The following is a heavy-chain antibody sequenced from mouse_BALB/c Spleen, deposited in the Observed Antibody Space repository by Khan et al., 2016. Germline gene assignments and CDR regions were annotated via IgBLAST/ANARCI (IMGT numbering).Heavy chain of an antibody. Sequence: VQLQQSGPELVKPGASVKISCKASGYTFTDYNMHGVKQSHGKSLEWIGYIYPYNGGTGYNQTFKSKATLTVDNSSSTAYMDRRSLTSEDSAVYYCASRRYDVGFAYWGQGTLVTVSA. D-gene: IGHD2-14*01. CDR2: IYPYNGGT. CDR1: GYTFTDYN. V-gene: IGHV1S29*02. J-gene: IGHJ3*01. CDR3: ASRRYDVGFAY.